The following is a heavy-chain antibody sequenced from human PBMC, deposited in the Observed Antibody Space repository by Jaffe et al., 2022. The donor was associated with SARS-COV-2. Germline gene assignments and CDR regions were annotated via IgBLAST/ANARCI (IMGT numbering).Heavy chain of an antibody. Sequence: QMQLVQSGPEVKKPGTSVKVSCKASGFTFTSSAMQWVRQARGQRLEWIGWIVVGSGNTNYAQKFQERVTITRDMSTSTAYMELSSLRSEDTAVYYCAAGPYHTVTTEAAFDIWGQGTMVTVSS. V-gene: IGHV1-58*02. J-gene: IGHJ3*02. CDR1: GFTFTSSA. CDR2: IVVGSGNT. D-gene: IGHD4-17*01. CDR3: AAGPYHTVTTEAAFDI.